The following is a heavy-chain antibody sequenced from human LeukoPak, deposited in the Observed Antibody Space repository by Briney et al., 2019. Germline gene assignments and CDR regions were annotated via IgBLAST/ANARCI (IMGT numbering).Heavy chain of an antibody. Sequence: PGGSLRLSCAASGFTFSIYSMNWVRQAPGTGLEWLSTISDSGDSTHSADSVEGRFTVSQDNSKNTLYLQKNSLRDATTGIYSTAKDLHSINWPF. CDR3: AKDLHSINWPF. D-gene: IGHD6-13*01. V-gene: IGHV3-23*01. CDR1: GFTFSIYS. CDR2: ISDSGDST. J-gene: IGHJ3*01.